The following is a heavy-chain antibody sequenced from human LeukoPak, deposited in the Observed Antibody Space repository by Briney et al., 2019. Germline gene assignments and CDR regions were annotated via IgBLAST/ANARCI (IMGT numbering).Heavy chain of an antibody. J-gene: IGHJ4*02. CDR1: GFTFSSYW. Sequence: GGSLRLSCAASGFTFSSYWMSWVRQAPGKGLEWVANIKQDGSEKYYVDSVKGRFTISRDNAKNPLYLQMNSLRAEDTAVYYCARDNPTVWFGELLSVFDYWGQGTLVTVSS. CDR3: ARDNPTVWFGELLSVFDY. CDR2: IKQDGSEK. D-gene: IGHD3-10*01. V-gene: IGHV3-7*01.